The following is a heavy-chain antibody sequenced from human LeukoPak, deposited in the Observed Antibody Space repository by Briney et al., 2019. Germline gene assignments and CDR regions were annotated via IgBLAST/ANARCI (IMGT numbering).Heavy chain of an antibody. Sequence: PSETLSLTCTVSGGSISSYYWSWIRQPAGKGLEWIGRIYTSGSTNYNPSLKSRVTMSVDTSKNQFSLKLSSVTAADTAVYYCARDPSESPAEVGWFDPWGQGTLVTVSS. J-gene: IGHJ5*02. CDR2: IYTSGST. D-gene: IGHD1-26*01. CDR1: GGSISSYY. V-gene: IGHV4-4*07. CDR3: ARDPSESPAEVGWFDP.